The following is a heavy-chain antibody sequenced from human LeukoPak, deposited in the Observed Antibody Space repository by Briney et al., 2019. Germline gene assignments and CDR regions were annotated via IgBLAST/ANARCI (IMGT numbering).Heavy chain of an antibody. D-gene: IGHD6-19*01. CDR3: ARGGPNSGGWTLDH. CDR2: INGGNGNT. CDR1: GYTFSTYA. Sequence: ASVKVSCKTSGYTFSTYAMHWVRQAPGQRLEWMGCINGGNGNTQYSQKFQGRVTFTRDTSASTAYMELSSLTSEDMAVFYCARGGPNSGGWTLDHWGQGTLVSVSS. J-gene: IGHJ4*02. V-gene: IGHV1-3*03.